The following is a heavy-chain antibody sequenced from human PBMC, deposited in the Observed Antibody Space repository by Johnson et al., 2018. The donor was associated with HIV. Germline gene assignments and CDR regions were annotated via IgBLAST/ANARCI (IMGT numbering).Heavy chain of an antibody. Sequence: VQLVESGGGLVQPGRSLKLSCAASGFTFDDYAMHWVRQTPGKGLEWVSSITSNSGTTYYADSAKGRFTISRHNSTNTLSLQMTSLRAEDTALYYCAKPLWIYCGADCYYGAFDIWGQGTMVTVSS. J-gene: IGHJ3*02. CDR1: GFTFDDYA. V-gene: IGHV3-23*04. CDR2: ITSNSGTT. D-gene: IGHD2-21*02. CDR3: AKPLWIYCGADCYYGAFDI.